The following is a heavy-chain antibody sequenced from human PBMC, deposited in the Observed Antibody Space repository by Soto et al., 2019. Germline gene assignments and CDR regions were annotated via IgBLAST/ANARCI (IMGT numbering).Heavy chain of an antibody. V-gene: IGHV4-34*01. D-gene: IGHD2-15*01. J-gene: IGHJ4*02. Sequence: QVQLQQWGAGLLKPSETLSLTCAVYGGSFSGYYWSWIRQPPGKGLEWIGEINHSGSTNYNPSLKSRVTISVDTSKNQFSLKLSSVTAADTAVYYCARARDIVVVVAHGRFDHWGQGTLVTVSS. CDR2: INHSGST. CDR1: GGSFSGYY. CDR3: ARARDIVVVVAHGRFDH.